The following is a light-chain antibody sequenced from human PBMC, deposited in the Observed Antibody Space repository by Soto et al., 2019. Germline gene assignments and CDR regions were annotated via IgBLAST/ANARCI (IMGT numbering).Light chain of an antibody. Sequence: TLSASVGDSVTIICRASQSISRWLAWYQQRPGKAPKLLIYDASSLESGVPSRFSGSGSGTEFTLTISSLQPEDFATYYCQQLNTYPQITFGQGTRLEIK. CDR1: QSISRW. CDR2: DAS. V-gene: IGKV1-5*02. J-gene: IGKJ5*01. CDR3: QQLNTYPQIT.